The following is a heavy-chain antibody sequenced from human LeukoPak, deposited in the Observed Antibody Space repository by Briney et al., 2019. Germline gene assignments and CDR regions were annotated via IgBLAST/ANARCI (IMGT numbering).Heavy chain of an antibody. J-gene: IGHJ4*02. Sequence: GGSLRLPCAASGFTFSSYGMHWVRQAPGKGLEWVAVISYDGSNKYYADSVKGRFTISRDNSKNTLYLQMNSLRAEDTAVYYCAKEGLQLVRGVIKNYFDYWGQGTLVTVSS. CDR3: AKEGLQLVRGVIKNYFDY. CDR2: ISYDGSNK. V-gene: IGHV3-30*18. D-gene: IGHD3-10*01. CDR1: GFTFSSYG.